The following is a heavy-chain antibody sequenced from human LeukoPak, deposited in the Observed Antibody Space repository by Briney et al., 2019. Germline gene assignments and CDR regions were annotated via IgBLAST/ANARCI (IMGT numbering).Heavy chain of an antibody. J-gene: IGHJ4*02. CDR1: GFTFSDYY. V-gene: IGHV3-11*01. CDR3: ASLYCSSTSCSHY. Sequence: GGSLRLSCAASGFTFSDYYMSWIRQAPGKGLGWVSYISSSGSTIYYADSVKGRFTISRDNAKNSLYLQMNSLRAEDTAVYYCASLYCSSTSCSHYWGQGTLVTVSS. CDR2: ISSSGSTI. D-gene: IGHD2-2*01.